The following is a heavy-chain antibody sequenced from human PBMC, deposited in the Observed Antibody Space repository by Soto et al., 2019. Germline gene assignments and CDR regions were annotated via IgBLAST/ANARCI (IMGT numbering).Heavy chain of an antibody. CDR1: GFTFSTYA. CDR3: AKGGDGYCSTTSCLFHFDY. V-gene: IGHV3-23*01. CDR2: ISGSADAT. Sequence: EVQLLESGGGLVQTGGSLRLSCAASGFTFSTYAMRWVRQAPGKGLEWVSTISGSADATFYADSVKGRFAIFRDNSRTMFYLQMNSLRAEDTAVYYCAKGGDGYCSTTSCLFHFDYWGPGTLATVSS. D-gene: IGHD2-2*01. J-gene: IGHJ4*02.